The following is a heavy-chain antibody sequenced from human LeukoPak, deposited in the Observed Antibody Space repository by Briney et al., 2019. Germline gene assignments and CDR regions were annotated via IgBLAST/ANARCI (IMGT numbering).Heavy chain of an antibody. D-gene: IGHD2-15*01. V-gene: IGHV4-38-2*02. CDR1: GYSISSGYY. J-gene: IGHJ5*02. CDR3: ARDSVVVAATKFDP. CDR2: IYHSGST. Sequence: PSETQSLTCTVSGYSISSGYYWGWIRQPPGKGLEWIGSIYHSGSTYYNPSLKSRVTISVDTSKNQFSLKLSSVTAADTAVYYCARDSVVVAATKFDPWGQGTLVTVSS.